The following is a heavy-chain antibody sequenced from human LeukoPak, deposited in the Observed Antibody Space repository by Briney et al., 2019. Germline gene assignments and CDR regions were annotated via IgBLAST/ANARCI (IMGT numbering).Heavy chain of an antibody. D-gene: IGHD6-13*01. Sequence: GGSLRLSCAASGFTFSSYTMNWVRQAPGKGLEWVAAISSSSRDIFYADSVKGRFTISRDTSQNTLSLHMTYLRAEDTAVYYCATEGSSPALFGSYWGQGTLVTVSS. CDR1: GFTFSSYT. CDR3: ATEGSSPALFGSY. V-gene: IGHV3-21*04. J-gene: IGHJ4*02. CDR2: ISSSSRDI.